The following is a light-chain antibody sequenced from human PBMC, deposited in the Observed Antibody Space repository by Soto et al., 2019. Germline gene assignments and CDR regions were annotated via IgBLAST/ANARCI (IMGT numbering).Light chain of an antibody. CDR3: QQYNNWPPWT. Sequence: EIVMTQSPATLSVSPGDRATLSCRASHSVSGNLAWYQQKPGQAPSLLIYGTSTRATVVPARFSGGGSGTEFTLTISSLQSEDFAVYYCQQYNNWPPWTFGQGTKVDIK. CDR2: GTS. CDR1: HSVSGN. V-gene: IGKV3-15*01. J-gene: IGKJ1*01.